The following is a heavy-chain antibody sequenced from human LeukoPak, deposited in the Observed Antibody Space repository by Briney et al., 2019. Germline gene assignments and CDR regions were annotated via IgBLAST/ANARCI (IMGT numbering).Heavy chain of an antibody. CDR3: ARLIPRWLQEDAFDI. CDR1: GGSISSDY. D-gene: IGHD5-24*01. J-gene: IGHJ3*02. Sequence: SETLSLTCTVSGGSISSDYWSWIRQPPGKGLEWIGYIYYSGSTNYNPSLESRVTISVDTSKNQFSLKLSSVTAADTAVYYCARLIPRWLQEDAFDIWGQGTMVTVSS. CDR2: IYYSGST. V-gene: IGHV4-59*01.